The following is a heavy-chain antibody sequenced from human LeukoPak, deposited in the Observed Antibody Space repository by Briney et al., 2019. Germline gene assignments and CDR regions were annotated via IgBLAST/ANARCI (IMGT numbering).Heavy chain of an antibody. CDR3: ARSLIPGRWYFDL. D-gene: IGHD3-16*01. Sequence: GGSLRLSCAVSGSTFSSFPFHWVRQAPGKGLEWVAAISTDGSYKYHGDSVKGRFTISRDNPMNTLYLQMNGLRPDDTAVYYCARSLIPGRWYFDLWGRGTLVTVSS. J-gene: IGHJ2*01. CDR2: ISTDGSYK. CDR1: GSTFSSFP. V-gene: IGHV3-30*04.